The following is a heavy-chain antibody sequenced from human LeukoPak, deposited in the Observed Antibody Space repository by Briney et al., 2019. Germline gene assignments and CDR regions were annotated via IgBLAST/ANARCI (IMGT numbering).Heavy chain of an antibody. D-gene: IGHD3-3*01. Sequence: GGSLRLSCAASGFTFSSYGMSWVRQAPGKGLEWVSAISGSGGSTYYADSVKGRFTISRDNSQNTVSLQLNNLRIEDTALYYCAKTSLSDPSGHYYYMDVWGKGTTVTVSS. J-gene: IGHJ6*03. CDR3: AKTSLSDPSGHYYYMDV. CDR1: GFTFSSYG. V-gene: IGHV3-23*01. CDR2: ISGSGGST.